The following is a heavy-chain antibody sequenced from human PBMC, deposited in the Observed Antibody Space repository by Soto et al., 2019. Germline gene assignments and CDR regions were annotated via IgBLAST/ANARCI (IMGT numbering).Heavy chain of an antibody. CDR1: GYTFTSYY. D-gene: IGHD3-10*01. CDR3: ASGDIDTMVRGLFNWFDP. V-gene: IGHV1-46*03. CDR2: INPSGGST. J-gene: IGHJ5*02. Sequence: QVQLVQSGAEVKKPGASVKVSCKASGYTFTSYYMHWVRQAPGQGLEWMGIINPSGGSTSYAQKFQGRVTMTRDTSTSTVYMELSSLRSEDTAVYYCASGDIDTMVRGLFNWFDPWGQGTLVTVSS.